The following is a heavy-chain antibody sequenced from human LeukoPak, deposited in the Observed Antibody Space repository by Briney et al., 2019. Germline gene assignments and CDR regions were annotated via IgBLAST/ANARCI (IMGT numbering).Heavy chain of an antibody. V-gene: IGHV4-34*01. CDR3: ARSRRDWGYFDY. D-gene: IGHD7-27*01. J-gene: IGHJ4*02. CDR2: INHSGST. CDR1: GGSFGGYY. Sequence: SETLSLTCAVYGGSFGGYYWSWIRQPPGKGLEWIGEINHSGSTNYNPSLKSRVTISVDTSKNQFSLKLSSVTAADTAVYYCARSRRDWGYFDYWGQGTLVTVSS.